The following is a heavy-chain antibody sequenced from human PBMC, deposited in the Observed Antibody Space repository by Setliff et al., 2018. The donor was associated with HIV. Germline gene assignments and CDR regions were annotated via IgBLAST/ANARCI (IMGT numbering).Heavy chain of an antibody. CDR1: GFTFNTYA. CDR2: ISGSGGST. Sequence: LRLSCAASGFTFNTYAMSWVRQAPGKGLEWVSVISGSGGSTFYADSVKGRFTISRDNSKNTLYLQMNRLRVEDTAVYYCAKDGISGGAYPPYYFDYWGHGTLVTAPQ. D-gene: IGHD2-15*01. V-gene: IGHV3-23*01. CDR3: AKDGISGGAYPPYYFDY. J-gene: IGHJ4*01.